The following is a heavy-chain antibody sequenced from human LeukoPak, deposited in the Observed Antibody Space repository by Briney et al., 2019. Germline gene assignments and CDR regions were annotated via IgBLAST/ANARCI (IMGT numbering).Heavy chain of an antibody. D-gene: IGHD2/OR15-2a*01. CDR1: GGSISSYY. J-gene: IGHJ6*03. CDR3: ASRNYYYYYMDV. Sequence: PSETLSLTCTVSGGSISSYYWSWIRQPPGKGLEWIGYIYYSGNTNYNPSLKSRVTISVDTSKNQFSLKLSSVTAADTAVYYCASRNYYYYYMDVWGKGTTVTISS. CDR2: IYYSGNT. V-gene: IGHV4-59*01.